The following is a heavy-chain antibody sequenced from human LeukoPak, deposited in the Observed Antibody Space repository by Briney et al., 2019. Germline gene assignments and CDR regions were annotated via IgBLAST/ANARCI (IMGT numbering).Heavy chain of an antibody. D-gene: IGHD3-10*01. J-gene: IGHJ4*02. CDR3: AKGSEVLLWFGVYFDY. Sequence: GRSLRLSCAASGFTFDDYVMHWVRQAPGKGLEWVSSISWNSGNIVYADSVKGRFTISRDNAKNSLYLQMNSLRAEDMALYYCAKGSEVLLWFGVYFDYWGQGTLVTVSS. CDR2: ISWNSGNI. CDR1: GFTFDDYV. V-gene: IGHV3-9*03.